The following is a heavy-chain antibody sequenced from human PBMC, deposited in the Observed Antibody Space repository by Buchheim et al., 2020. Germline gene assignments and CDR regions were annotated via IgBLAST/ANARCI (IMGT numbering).Heavy chain of an antibody. CDR3: ARRSIYCSGGSCYFDY. D-gene: IGHD2-15*01. CDR2: IYYSGST. CDR1: GGSISSSSYY. V-gene: IGHV4-31*03. J-gene: IGHJ4*02. Sequence: QLQLQESGPGLVKPSETLSLTCTVSGGSISSSSYYWSWIRQHPGKGLEWIGYIYYSGSTYYNPSLKSRVTISVDTSKNQLSLKLSSVTAADTAVYYCARRSIYCSGGSCYFDYWGQGTL.